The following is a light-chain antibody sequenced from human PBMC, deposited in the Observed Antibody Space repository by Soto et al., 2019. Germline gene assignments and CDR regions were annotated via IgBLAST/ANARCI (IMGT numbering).Light chain of an antibody. V-gene: IGKV3-20*01. Sequence: EIVLTQSPGTLSLSPGERATLSCRASQSVRNNYLAWYQQKPGQAPRFLIYATSNRATGIPDRFSGGGSGTGFTLTISRLEPEDFAVYYCQQFGSYPLTFGGGTKVDIK. CDR3: QQFGSYPLT. J-gene: IGKJ4*01. CDR2: ATS. CDR1: QSVRNNY.